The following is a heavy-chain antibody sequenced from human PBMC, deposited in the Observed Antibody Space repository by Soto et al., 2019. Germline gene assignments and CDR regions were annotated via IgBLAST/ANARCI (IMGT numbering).Heavy chain of an antibody. D-gene: IGHD4-4*01. CDR2: INHSGST. CDR3: AREGLGTTRRRDFDY. CDR1: GGSFSGYY. J-gene: IGHJ4*02. Sequence: QVQLQQWGAGLLKPSETLSLTCAVYGGSFSGYYWSWIRQPPGKGLEWIGEINHSGSTNYNPSLKSRVTISGDTSKNQFSLKLCSVTAADTAVYYCAREGLGTTRRRDFDYWGQGTLVTVSS. V-gene: IGHV4-34*01.